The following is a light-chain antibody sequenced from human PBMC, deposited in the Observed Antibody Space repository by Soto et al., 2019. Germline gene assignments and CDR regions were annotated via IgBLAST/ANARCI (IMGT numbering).Light chain of an antibody. V-gene: IGLV2-8*01. J-gene: IGLJ1*01. Sequence: QSVLTQPPSASGSPGQSVTISCTGTSSDVGGYNYVSWYQQGPGKAPKLMIYEVTKRPSGVPDRFSGSKSGNTASLTVSGLQAEDEADYYRSSYAGSNNLVFGTGTKVTVL. CDR3: SSYAGSNNLV. CDR2: EVT. CDR1: SSDVGGYNY.